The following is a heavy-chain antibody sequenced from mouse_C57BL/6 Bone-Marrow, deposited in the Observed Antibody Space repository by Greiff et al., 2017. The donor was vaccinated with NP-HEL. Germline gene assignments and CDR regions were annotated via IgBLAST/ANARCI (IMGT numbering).Heavy chain of an antibody. Sequence: DVHLVESGGGLVKPGGSLKLSCAASGFTFSDYGMHWVRQAPEKGLEWVAYISSGSSTIYYADTVKGRFTISRDNAKNTLFLQMTSLRSEDTAMYYCAGRVFDYWGQGTTLTVSS. CDR2: ISSGSSTI. V-gene: IGHV5-17*01. J-gene: IGHJ2*01. CDR3: AGRVFDY. CDR1: GFTFSDYG.